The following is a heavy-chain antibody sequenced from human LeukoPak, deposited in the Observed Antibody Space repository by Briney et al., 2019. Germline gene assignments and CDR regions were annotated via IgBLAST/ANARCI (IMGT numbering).Heavy chain of an antibody. CDR2: ITDGGGRT. Sequence: GGSLRFSCAASGFTFSSHEMNWVRQAPGKGLEWVAYITDGGGRTDYADFVKGRFTISRDNSKNTLFLQMNSLRAEDTALYYCAKGSSGYFVDLWGQGTLVTVSS. D-gene: IGHD3-22*01. CDR1: GFTFSSHE. CDR3: AKGSSGYFVDL. J-gene: IGHJ5*02. V-gene: IGHV3-23*01.